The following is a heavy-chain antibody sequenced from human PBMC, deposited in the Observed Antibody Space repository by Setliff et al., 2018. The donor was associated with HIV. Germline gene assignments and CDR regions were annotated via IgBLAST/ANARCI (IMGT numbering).Heavy chain of an antibody. CDR3: ARDSSFNMDV. J-gene: IGHJ6*03. CDR1: GYTSTNYG. V-gene: IGHV1-18*04. CDR2: ISEYNGDT. Sequence: ASVKVSCKASGYTSTNYGISWVRQAPGQGLEWVGWISEYNGDTKYAQKLQGRVTMTKDTYTSTAYMELRSLRSDDTAVYYCARDSSFNMDVWGKGTTVTVSS.